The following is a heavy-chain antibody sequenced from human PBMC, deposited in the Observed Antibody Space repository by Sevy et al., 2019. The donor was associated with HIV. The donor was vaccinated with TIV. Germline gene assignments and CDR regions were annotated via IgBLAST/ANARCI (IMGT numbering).Heavy chain of an antibody. V-gene: IGHV3-21*01. D-gene: IGHD4-17*01. J-gene: IGHJ6*02. Sequence: GGSLRLSCAASGFAFSSYSINWVRQAPGKGLEWVSFISSTSSYIYYADSVKGRFTISRDNAKNSLYLQMNSSRAEDTAVYYCARYTHDSGDYAPQGYGMDVWGQGTTVTVSS. CDR3: ARYTHDSGDYAPQGYGMDV. CDR2: ISSTSSYI. CDR1: GFAFSSYS.